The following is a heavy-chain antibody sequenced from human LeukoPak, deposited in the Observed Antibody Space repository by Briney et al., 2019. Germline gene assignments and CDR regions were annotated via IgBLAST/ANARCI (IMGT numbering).Heavy chain of an antibody. V-gene: IGHV4-61*08. CDR3: ASHFGSGGYSGYDYRDDAFDI. Sequence: SETLSLTCTVSGGSISSGDYYWSWIRQPPGKGLEWIGYIYYSGSTNYNPSLKSRVTISVDTSKNQFSLKLSSVTAADTAVYYCASHFGSGGYSGYDYRDDAFDIWGQGTMVTVSS. CDR2: IYYSGST. D-gene: IGHD5-12*01. J-gene: IGHJ3*02. CDR1: GGSISSGDYY.